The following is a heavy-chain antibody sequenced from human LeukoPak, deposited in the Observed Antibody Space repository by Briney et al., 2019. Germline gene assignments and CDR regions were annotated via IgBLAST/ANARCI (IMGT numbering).Heavy chain of an antibody. Sequence: PGGSLRLSCAASGFTFSSYAMHWVRQAPGKGLEWVAVISYDGSNKYYADSVKGRFTISRDNSKNTLHLQMNSLRAEDTAVYYCAKAIKLGIRGGLGYWGQGTLVTVSS. D-gene: IGHD7-27*01. J-gene: IGHJ4*02. CDR1: GFTFSSYA. V-gene: IGHV3-30-3*01. CDR2: ISYDGSNK. CDR3: AKAIKLGIRGGLGY.